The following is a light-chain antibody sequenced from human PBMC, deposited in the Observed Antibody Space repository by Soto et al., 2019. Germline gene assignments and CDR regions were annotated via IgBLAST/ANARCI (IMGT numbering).Light chain of an antibody. J-gene: IGKJ1*01. CDR2: SAS. CDR1: QSISSY. Sequence: DIQMTQSPSSLSASVGDRVTITCRASQSISSYSKWYQQKPGKAPKLLIYSASTLQSGVPLRFSGSGSGTDFTLTISCLQSEDFATYYCQHYNSYSEAFGQGTKVDI. CDR3: QHYNSYSEA. V-gene: IGKV1-39*01.